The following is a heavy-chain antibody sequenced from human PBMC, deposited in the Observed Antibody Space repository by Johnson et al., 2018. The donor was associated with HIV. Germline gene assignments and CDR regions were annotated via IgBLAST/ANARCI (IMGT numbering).Heavy chain of an antibody. J-gene: IGHJ3*02. CDR1: GFTFSSYA. Sequence: VQLVESGGGLVQPGGSLRLSCAASGFTFSSYAMSWVRQAPGKGLEWVSAISGSGGSTYYADSVKGRFTISRANSKNTLYLQMNSLRAEDTAVYYCAKGRIAAAGTGVDAFDIWGQGTMVTVSS. CDR2: ISGSGGST. V-gene: IGHV3-23*04. D-gene: IGHD6-13*01. CDR3: AKGRIAAAGTGVDAFDI.